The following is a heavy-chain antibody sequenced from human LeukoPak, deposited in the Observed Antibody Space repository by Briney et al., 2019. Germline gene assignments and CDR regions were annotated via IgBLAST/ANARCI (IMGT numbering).Heavy chain of an antibody. Sequence: SETLSLTCTVSGGSISSYYWSWIRQPTGKALEWIGRIYTSGSTTYNPSLTSRVIISVDTSQNQFSLKLNSVTAADTAIYYCARGYCTSPSCPVDYWGQGTLVTVSS. J-gene: IGHJ4*02. CDR2: IYTSGST. CDR1: GGSISSYY. CDR3: ARGYCTSPSCPVDY. V-gene: IGHV4-4*07. D-gene: IGHD2-2*01.